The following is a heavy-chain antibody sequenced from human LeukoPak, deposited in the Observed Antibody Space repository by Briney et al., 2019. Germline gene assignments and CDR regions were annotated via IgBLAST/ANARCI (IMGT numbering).Heavy chain of an antibody. CDR3: ARAGYCRGGSCYDAFHI. D-gene: IGHD2-15*01. V-gene: IGHV3-72*01. CDR2: IGNKANSYTT. CDR1: GFTFSDHY. Sequence: GGSLRLSCAASGFTFSDHYMDWVRQAPGKGLEWVGRIGNKANSYTTEYAASVKGRFTISRDDSKNSLYLQMNSLKTEDTAVYYCARAGYCRGGSCYDAFHIWGQGTMVTVSS. J-gene: IGHJ3*02.